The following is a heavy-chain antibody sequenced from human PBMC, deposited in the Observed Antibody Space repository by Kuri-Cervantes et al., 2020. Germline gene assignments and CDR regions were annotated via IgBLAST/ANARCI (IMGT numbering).Heavy chain of an antibody. V-gene: IGHV3-7*01. J-gene: IGHJ4*02. Sequence: GESLKISCTASGFTFSSYWMSWVRQTPGKGLEWVANINQDGSETYYVDSVKGRSTISRDNAKNSLYLQMNSLRAEDTAVYYCARDCLGPSPFGGGSCYYFDYWGQGTLVTVSS. CDR3: ARDCLGPSPFGGGSCYYFDY. D-gene: IGHD2-15*01. CDR2: INQDGSET. CDR1: GFTFSSYW.